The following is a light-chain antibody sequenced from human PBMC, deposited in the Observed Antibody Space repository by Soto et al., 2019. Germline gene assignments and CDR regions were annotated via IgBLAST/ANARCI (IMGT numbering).Light chain of an antibody. J-gene: IGLJ2*01. CDR1: SSDVGGYDY. V-gene: IGLV2-14*01. CDR2: DVS. Sequence: QSVLTQPASVSGSPGQSITISCTGTSSDVGGYDYVSWYQQHPGKVPKLMIYDVSSRPSGVSNRFSGSKSGNTASLTSSGLQAEDEADYYCSSYASSSTLVFGGGTKLTVL. CDR3: SSYASSSTLV.